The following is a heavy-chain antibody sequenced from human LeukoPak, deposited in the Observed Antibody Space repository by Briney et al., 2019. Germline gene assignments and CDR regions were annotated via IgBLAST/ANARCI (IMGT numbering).Heavy chain of an antibody. V-gene: IGHV3-30*02. CDR1: GFTFSSYG. J-gene: IGHJ4*02. CDR3: AKEGRDGFNYDY. Sequence: GGSLRLSCAASGFTFSSYGMHWVRQAPGKGLEWVAVIWYDGSNKYYADSVKGRFTVSRDNSKNTLYLQMNSLRAEDTAVYYCAKEGRDGFNYDYWGQGTLVTVSS. CDR2: IWYDGSNK. D-gene: IGHD5-24*01.